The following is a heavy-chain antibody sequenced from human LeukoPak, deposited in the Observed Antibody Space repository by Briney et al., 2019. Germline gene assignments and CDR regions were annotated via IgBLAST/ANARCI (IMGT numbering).Heavy chain of an antibody. CDR1: GFTFSSYG. J-gene: IGHJ4*02. V-gene: IGHV3-33*06. CDR2: IWYDGSNK. D-gene: IGHD3-22*01. Sequence: GGSLRLSCAASGFTFSSYGTHWVRQAPGKGLEWVAVIWYDGSNKYYADSVKGRFTISRDNSKNTLYLQMNSLRAEDTAVYYCAKDRYYYDSSGYLNYWGQGTLVTVSS. CDR3: AKDRYYYDSSGYLNY.